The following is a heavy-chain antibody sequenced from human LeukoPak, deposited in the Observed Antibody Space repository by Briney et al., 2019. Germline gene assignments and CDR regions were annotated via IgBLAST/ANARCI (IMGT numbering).Heavy chain of an antibody. CDR2: ITSDEKT. J-gene: IGHJ4*01. Sequence: GGSRRLSCAASGFTFINYAMGWVRQAPGKGLEWVSAITSDEKTFYADSVKGRFTISRDNSKNTLHLQMNSLRAEDTAVYYCAKYCKLSGYYLGGYDYWGHGTLVTVSS. D-gene: IGHD3-22*01. CDR1: GFTFINYA. CDR3: AKYCKLSGYYLGGYDY. V-gene: IGHV3-23*01.